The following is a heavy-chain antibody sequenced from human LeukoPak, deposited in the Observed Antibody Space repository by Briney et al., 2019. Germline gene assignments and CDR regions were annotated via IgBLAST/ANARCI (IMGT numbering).Heavy chain of an antibody. Sequence: GASVKVSCKASGYTFTGYYMHWVRQAPGQGLEWMGWINPNSGDTNYAQKFQGRVTMTRDTSISTAYMELSSLRPDDTAVYYCARRSSSSWSWFDPWGQGALVTVSS. CDR2: INPNSGDT. J-gene: IGHJ5*02. D-gene: IGHD6-6*01. CDR3: ARRSSSSWSWFDP. V-gene: IGHV1-2*02. CDR1: GYTFTGYY.